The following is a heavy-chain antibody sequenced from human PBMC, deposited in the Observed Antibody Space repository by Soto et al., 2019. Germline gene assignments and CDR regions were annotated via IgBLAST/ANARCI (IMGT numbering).Heavy chain of an antibody. D-gene: IGHD3-10*01. V-gene: IGHV3-23*01. CDR3: AKGKRAYYYGSGSYYRLGYFDY. CDR1: GFTFSSYA. J-gene: IGHJ4*02. CDR2: ISGSGGST. Sequence: GGSLRLSCAASGFTFSSYAMSWVRQAPGKGLEWVSAISGSGGSTYYADSVKGRFTISRDNSKNTLYLQMNSLRAEDTAVYYCAKGKRAYYYGSGSYYRLGYFDYWGQGTLVTVSS.